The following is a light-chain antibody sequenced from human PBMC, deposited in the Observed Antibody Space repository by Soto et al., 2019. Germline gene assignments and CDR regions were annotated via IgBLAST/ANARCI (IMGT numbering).Light chain of an antibody. V-gene: IGLV2-14*03. J-gene: IGLJ1*01. CDR1: SSDVGGYNY. CDR2: DVS. Sequence: QSVLTQPASVSGSPGQPITISCTGTSSDVGGYNYVSWYQHHPGKAPKLVIYDVSTRPSGLSNRFSGSKSGNTASLTISGLQAEDEADYYCGSYTSISTLDVFGTGTKLTVL. CDR3: GSYTSISTLDV.